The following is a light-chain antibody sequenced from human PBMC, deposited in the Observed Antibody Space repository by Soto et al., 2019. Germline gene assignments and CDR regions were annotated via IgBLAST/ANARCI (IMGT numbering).Light chain of an antibody. V-gene: IGKV3-11*01. CDR2: DAS. CDR3: QQRSNWPLT. CDR1: QSVSSY. J-gene: IGKJ4*01. Sequence: EIGLTKSPATLSLSPGEKTTLSCRASQSVSSYLAWYQQKPGQAPRLLIYDASNRATGIPARFSGSGSGTDFTLTISSLEPEDFAVYYCQQRSNWPLTFGGGTKVEIK.